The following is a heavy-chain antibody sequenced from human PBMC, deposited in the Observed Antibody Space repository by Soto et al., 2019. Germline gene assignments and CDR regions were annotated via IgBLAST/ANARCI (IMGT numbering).Heavy chain of an antibody. D-gene: IGHD6-25*01. CDR3: ARGGYRVNYDYYYGMDV. V-gene: IGHV1-8*01. Sequence: QVQLVQSGAEVKKPGASVKVSCKASGYTFTSYDINWVRQATGQGLEWMAWMNANSGNTGYAQKFQGRVTMTTNTSISPAYRELSSLRSEDTAVYYCARGGYRVNYDYYYGMDVWGYWTTVTASS. CDR2: MNANSGNT. J-gene: IGHJ6*04. CDR1: GYTFTSYD.